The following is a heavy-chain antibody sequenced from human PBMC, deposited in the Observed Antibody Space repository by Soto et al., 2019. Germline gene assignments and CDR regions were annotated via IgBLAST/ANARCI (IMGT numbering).Heavy chain of an antibody. J-gene: IGHJ4*02. D-gene: IGHD6-13*01. CDR3: ARDRDGVVAAGTPLYYFDY. CDR2: IWYDGSKK. CDR1: GFTFSSYA. Sequence: QVQLVESGGGVVQPGRSLRLSCAVSGFTFSSYAMHWVRQAPGKGLEWVAVIWYDGSKKNYADSVKGRFTISRDNSKNTLYLQMNSLRAEDTAVYYCARDRDGVVAAGTPLYYFDYWGQGTLVTVSS. V-gene: IGHV3-33*01.